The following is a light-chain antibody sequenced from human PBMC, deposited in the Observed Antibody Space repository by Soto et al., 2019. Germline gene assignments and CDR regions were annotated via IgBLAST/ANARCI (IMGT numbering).Light chain of an antibody. CDR2: EVS. CDR3: CSYAGSSPAYV. V-gene: IGLV2-23*02. Sequence: VLAQPSSLSGSPGQAITISRPRTSSDVGSYTLVPWYQQHPGKAPKLMIYEVSKRPSGVSNRFSGSKSGNTASLTISGLQAEDEADYYCCSYAGSSPAYVFGTGTKVTVL. J-gene: IGLJ1*01. CDR1: SSDVGSYTL.